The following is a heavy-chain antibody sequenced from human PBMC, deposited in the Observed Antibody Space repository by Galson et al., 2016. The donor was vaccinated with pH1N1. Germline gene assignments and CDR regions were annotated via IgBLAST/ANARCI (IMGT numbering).Heavy chain of an antibody. CDR2: LYKSGSS. CDR3: VREDIVVGEGVYHGMDA. V-gene: IGHV4-61*02. Sequence: LSLTCTVSGGSISNGGYYWSWIRQPAGKGLEWIGRLYKSGSSKYNPSLKSRVTMSGDTSKNQISLKLTSVTAADTAVYYCVREDIVVGEGVYHGMDAWGQGTTVTVSS. CDR1: GGSISNGGYY. D-gene: IGHD2-2*01. J-gene: IGHJ6*02.